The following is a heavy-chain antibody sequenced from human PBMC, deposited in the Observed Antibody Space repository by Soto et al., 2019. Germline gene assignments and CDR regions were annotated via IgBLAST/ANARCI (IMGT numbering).Heavy chain of an antibody. V-gene: IGHV4-59*01. D-gene: IGHD3-10*01. Sequence: SETLSLTCTVSGGSISSYYWSWIRQPPGKGLEWIGYIYYSGSTNYNPSLKSRVTISVDTSKNQFSLKLSSVTAADTAVYYCARDRYYGSGTYYNFFSGMDVWGQRTTVPAS. CDR1: GGSISSYY. CDR3: ARDRYYGSGTYYNFFSGMDV. J-gene: IGHJ6*02. CDR2: IYYSGST.